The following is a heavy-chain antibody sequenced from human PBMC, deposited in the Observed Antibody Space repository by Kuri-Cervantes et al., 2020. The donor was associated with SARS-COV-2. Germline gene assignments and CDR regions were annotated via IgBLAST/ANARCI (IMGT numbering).Heavy chain of an antibody. J-gene: IGHJ4*02. D-gene: IGHD2-8*01. Sequence: ASVKVSCKDSGYTLNTFGITWVRQAPGQGLEWMGRSSAYSDDTSSAEKFKGRVTMTQDTSTNTAYMEITDLRSDDTAIYFCARVSSMYLPTYYFDFWGQGSLVTVSS. CDR2: SSAYSDDT. CDR3: ARVSSMYLPTYYFDF. V-gene: IGHV1-18*01. CDR1: GYTLNTFG.